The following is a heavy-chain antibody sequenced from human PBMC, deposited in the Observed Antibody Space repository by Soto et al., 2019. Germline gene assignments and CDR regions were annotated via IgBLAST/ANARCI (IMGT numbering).Heavy chain of an antibody. CDR1: GFTFNSYS. CDR2: ISSGSVYI. Sequence: EAELVESGGGLVKPGGSLRLSCAASGFTFNSYSVNLVRQAAGKGLEWVASISSGSVYIDFADSVKGRFTISRDDVTNSVSLQLDSLRVEDSGIYYCARYDAFRAFDLWGQGTMVTVSS. CDR3: ARYDAFRAFDL. V-gene: IGHV3-21*02. D-gene: IGHD1-1*01. J-gene: IGHJ3*01.